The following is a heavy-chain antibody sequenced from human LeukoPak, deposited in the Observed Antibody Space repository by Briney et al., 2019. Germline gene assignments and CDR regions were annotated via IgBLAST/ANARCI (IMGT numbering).Heavy chain of an antibody. Sequence: ASVKVSCKASGYTFTSYGISWVRQAPGQGLEWMGWISAYNGNTNYAQKLQGRVTMTTDTSTSTAYMELRSLRSDDTAVYYCATAHYGSGSYYPYYFDYWGQGTLVTVSS. CDR3: ATAHYGSGSYYPYYFDY. CDR2: ISAYNGNT. D-gene: IGHD3-10*01. V-gene: IGHV1-18*01. J-gene: IGHJ4*02. CDR1: GYTFTSYG.